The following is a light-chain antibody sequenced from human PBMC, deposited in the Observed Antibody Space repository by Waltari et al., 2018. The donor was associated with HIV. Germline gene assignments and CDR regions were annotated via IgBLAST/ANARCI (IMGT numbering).Light chain of an antibody. CDR3: AAWDDSLNGYV. CDR2: SNY. V-gene: IGLV1-44*01. Sequence: QSVLTQPPSASGTPGQRVTISCSGSSSNIGSNTVNWYQQLPGTAPKLLIYSNYQRPSGVPDRFSASKSGTSASLAISGLQSEDESDYYCAAWDDSLNGYVFGTGTKVTVL. J-gene: IGLJ1*01. CDR1: SSNIGSNT.